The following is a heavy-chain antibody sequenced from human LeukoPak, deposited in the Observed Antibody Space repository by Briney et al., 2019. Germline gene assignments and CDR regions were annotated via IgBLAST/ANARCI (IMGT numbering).Heavy chain of an antibody. J-gene: IGHJ4*02. CDR3: AKDVEGRIAAAAFDY. Sequence: GGSLRLSCAASGFTFSSYAMSWVRQAPGKGLEWVSAISGSGGSTYYADSVKGRFTISRDNSKNTLYLQMNSLRAEDTAVYYCAKDVEGRIAAAAFDYWGQGTLVTVSS. D-gene: IGHD6-13*01. CDR2: ISGSGGST. CDR1: GFTFSSYA. V-gene: IGHV3-23*01.